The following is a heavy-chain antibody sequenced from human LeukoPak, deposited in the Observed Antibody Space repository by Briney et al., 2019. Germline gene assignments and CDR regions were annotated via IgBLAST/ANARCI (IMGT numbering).Heavy chain of an antibody. J-gene: IGHJ6*02. CDR1: GGSISSGSYY. D-gene: IGHD6-13*01. V-gene: IGHV4-61*02. Sequence: SQTLSLTCTVSGGSISSGSYYWSWIRQPAGKGLEWIGRIYTSGSTNYNPSLKSRVTISVDTSKNQFSLKLSSVTAADTAVYYCARDRTLVPPYYYYYGMDVWGQGTTVTVSS. CDR3: ARDRTLVPPYYYYYGMDV. CDR2: IYTSGST.